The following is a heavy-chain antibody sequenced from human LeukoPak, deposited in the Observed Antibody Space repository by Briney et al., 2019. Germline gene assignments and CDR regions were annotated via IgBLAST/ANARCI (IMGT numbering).Heavy chain of an antibody. V-gene: IGHV3-21*05. CDR1: GFTFSTYE. J-gene: IGHJ3*02. D-gene: IGHD3-10*01. CDR3: ASFPPYMVRTDAFDI. Sequence: GGSLRLSCAASGFTFSTYEMNWVRQAPGKGLEWVSYISRSSAYIYYADSVKGRFTISRDNAKNSLYLQMNSLRAEDTAVYYCASFPPYMVRTDAFDIWGQGTMVTVSS. CDR2: ISRSSAYI.